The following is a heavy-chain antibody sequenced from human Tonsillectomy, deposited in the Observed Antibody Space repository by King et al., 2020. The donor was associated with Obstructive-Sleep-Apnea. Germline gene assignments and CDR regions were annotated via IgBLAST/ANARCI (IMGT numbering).Heavy chain of an antibody. CDR1: GFTFDDYA. CDR2: ISWNSGNI. V-gene: IGHV3-9*01. CDR3: AKAPYSMTTTSFFADY. Sequence: DVQLVESGGGLVQPGSSRRLSCAASGFTFDDYAMHWVRQAPGKGLDWSSGISWNSGNIGYWDSVKGRFTISRANAKNSLYLQMNSLRAEDTALYYCAKAPYSMTTTSFFADYWGQGTLVTVSS. J-gene: IGHJ4*02. D-gene: IGHD1-26*01.